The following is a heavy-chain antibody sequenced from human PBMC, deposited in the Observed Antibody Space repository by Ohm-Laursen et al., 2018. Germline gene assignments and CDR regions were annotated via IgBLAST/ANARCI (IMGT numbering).Heavy chain of an antibody. CDR2: IYTSGST. V-gene: IGHV4-4*07. Sequence: TLSLTCTVSGGSISSHYWSWIRQPAGKGLEWIGRIYTSGSTNYNPSLKSRVSMSLDTSKNQFSLRLTSVNAADTAVYYCARLRFGTSWYEGYNWLDPWGQGTLVTVSS. CDR1: GGSISSHY. CDR3: ARLRFGTSWYEGYNWLDP. J-gene: IGHJ5*02. D-gene: IGHD6-13*01.